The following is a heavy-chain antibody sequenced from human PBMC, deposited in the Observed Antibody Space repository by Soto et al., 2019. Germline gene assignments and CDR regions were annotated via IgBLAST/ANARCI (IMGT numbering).Heavy chain of an antibody. Sequence: GESLKISFKGSGYSFANYWIGWVLQMPGRGLEWMGVIYPADSDTRYSPSFQGQVTISADTSINTAYLQWSSLKASDTAIYYCARHYRRTVADYWGQGTLVTVSS. V-gene: IGHV5-51*01. CDR1: GYSFANYW. CDR2: IYPADSDT. CDR3: ARHYRRTVADY. D-gene: IGHD4-17*01. J-gene: IGHJ4*02.